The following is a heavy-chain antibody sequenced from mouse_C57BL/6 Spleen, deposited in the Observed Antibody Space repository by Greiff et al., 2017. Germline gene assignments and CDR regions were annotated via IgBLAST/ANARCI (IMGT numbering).Heavy chain of an antibody. V-gene: IGHV1-15*01. CDR2: IDPETGGT. D-gene: IGHD2-4*01. Sequence: VKVVESGAELVRPGASVTLSCKASGYTFTDYEMHWVKQTPVHGLEWIGAIDPETGGTAYNQKFKGKAILTADKSSSTAYMELRSLTSEDSAVYYCTRVYYDYARAMDYWGQGTSVTVSS. J-gene: IGHJ4*01. CDR1: GYTFTDYE. CDR3: TRVYYDYARAMDY.